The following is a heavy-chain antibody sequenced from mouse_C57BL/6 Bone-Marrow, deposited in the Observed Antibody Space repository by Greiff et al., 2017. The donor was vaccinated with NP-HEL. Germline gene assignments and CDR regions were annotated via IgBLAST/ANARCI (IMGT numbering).Heavy chain of an antibody. CDR1: GFNIKDDY. CDR2: IDPENGDT. J-gene: IGHJ3*01. V-gene: IGHV14-4*01. Sequence: EVMLVESGAELVRPGASVKLSCTASGFNIKDDYMHWVKQRPEQGLEWIGWIDPENGDTEYASKFQGKATITADPSSNTAYLQLSSLTSEDTAVYYCTPIRGAYWGQGTLVTVSA. CDR3: TPIRGAY.